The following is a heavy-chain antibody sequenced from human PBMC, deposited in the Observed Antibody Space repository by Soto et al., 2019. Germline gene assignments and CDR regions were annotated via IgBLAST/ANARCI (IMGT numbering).Heavy chain of an antibody. J-gene: IGHJ4*02. Sequence: QVQLQESGPGLVKPSGTLSLTCAVSGGSISSSSWWTWVRQSPGKGLEWIGEIFESGATNYNPSPMSRLTMSVDKSKNQFSLNLSSLTAADTAVYFCTTSHAGELNNWGQGTLVTVSS. CDR2: IFESGAT. V-gene: IGHV4-4*02. CDR3: TTSHAGELNN. CDR1: GGSISSSSW. D-gene: IGHD1-7*01.